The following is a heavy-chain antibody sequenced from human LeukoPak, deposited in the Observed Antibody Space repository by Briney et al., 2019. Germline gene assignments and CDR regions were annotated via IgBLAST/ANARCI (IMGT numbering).Heavy chain of an antibody. J-gene: IGHJ4*02. V-gene: IGHV5-51*01. CDR1: GYSFTSYW. Sequence: GESLKISCKGSGYSFTSYWIGWVRQMPGKGLEWMGIIYPGDSDTRYSPSFQGQVTISADKSISTAYLQWSSLKASDTAMYYCARLPTWLHPPEYYFDYWGQGTLVTVSS. CDR3: ARLPTWLHPPEYYFDY. CDR2: IYPGDSDT. D-gene: IGHD5-24*01.